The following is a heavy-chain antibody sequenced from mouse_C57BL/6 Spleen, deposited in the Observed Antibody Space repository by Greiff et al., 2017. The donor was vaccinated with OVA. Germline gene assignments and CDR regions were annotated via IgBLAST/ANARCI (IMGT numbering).Heavy chain of an antibody. V-gene: IGHV1-42*01. CDR3: ARSEYYGSSFYAMDY. D-gene: IGHD1-1*01. J-gene: IGHJ4*01. Sequence: EVQLQQSGPELVKPGASVKISCKASGYSFTGYYMNWVKQSPEKSLEWIGEINPSTGGTTYNQKFKAKATLTVDKSSSTAYMQLKSLTSEDSAVYYCARSEYYGSSFYAMDYWGQGTSVTVSS. CDR2: INPSTGGT. CDR1: GYSFTGYY.